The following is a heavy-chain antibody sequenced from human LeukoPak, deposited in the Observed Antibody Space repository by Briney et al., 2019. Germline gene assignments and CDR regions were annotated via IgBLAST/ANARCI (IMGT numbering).Heavy chain of an antibody. J-gene: IGHJ4*02. D-gene: IGHD3-22*01. CDR3: ARRVDSGFSFDF. CDR2: IYAGDSDT. V-gene: IGHV5-51*01. CDR1: GYTFTNYW. Sequence: GESLKISCKGSGYTFTNYWIAWVRQMPGKSLEWMGIIYAGDSDTRYSPSFQGQVTISADRSISTAYLQWSSLKASDTAMYYCARRVDSGFSFDFWGQGTLVSDCS.